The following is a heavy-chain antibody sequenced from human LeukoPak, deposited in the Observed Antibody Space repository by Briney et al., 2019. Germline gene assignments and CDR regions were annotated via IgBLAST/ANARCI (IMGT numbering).Heavy chain of an antibody. CDR1: GFTFSSYG. J-gene: IGHJ5*02. V-gene: IGHV3-33*01. D-gene: IGHD2-2*02. CDR3: ARGRGYCSSTSCYTLDP. Sequence: GGSLRLSCAASGFTFSSYGMHWVRQAPGKGLEWVAVIWYDGSNKYYADAVKGRFTISRDNSKNTLYLQMNSLRAEDTAVYYCARGRGYCSSTSCYTLDPWGQGTLVTVSS. CDR2: IWYDGSNK.